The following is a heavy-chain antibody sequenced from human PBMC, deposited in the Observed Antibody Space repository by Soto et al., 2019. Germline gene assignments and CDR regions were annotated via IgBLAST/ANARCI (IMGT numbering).Heavy chain of an antibody. Sequence: PSETLSLTCAVSGGSISNNNWWSWVRQSPGEGLEWIGEIHHSGASDYNPSLRSRVTISVDKSRNQFSLNLSSVTAADTAIYYCAAVDYYYGSGSRVGLDVWGQGTTVTVSS. CDR3: AAVDYYYGSGSRVGLDV. V-gene: IGHV4-4*02. CDR2: IHHSGAS. D-gene: IGHD3-10*01. CDR1: GGSISNNNW. J-gene: IGHJ6*02.